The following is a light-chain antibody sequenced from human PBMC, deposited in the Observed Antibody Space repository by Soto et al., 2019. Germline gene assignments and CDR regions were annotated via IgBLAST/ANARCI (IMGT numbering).Light chain of an antibody. CDR1: QSVSSSY. CDR2: GAS. CDR3: QHYGSSPYT. Sequence: EIVLTQSPGTLSLSPGEGAALSCRASQSVSSSYLAWYQQKPGQAPRLLIYGASSRATGIPDRFSGSGSGTDFTLTISRLEPEDFAVYYCQHYGSSPYTFGRGTELEIK. J-gene: IGKJ2*01. V-gene: IGKV3-20*01.